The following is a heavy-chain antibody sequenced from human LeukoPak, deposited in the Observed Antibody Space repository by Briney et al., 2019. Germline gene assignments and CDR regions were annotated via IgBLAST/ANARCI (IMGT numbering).Heavy chain of an antibody. CDR2: IYYSGST. V-gene: IGHV4-59*12. Sequence: SETLSLTCTVSGGSISSYYWSWIRQPPGKGLEWIGYIYYSGSTNYNPSLKSRVTISVETSKNQFSLKLSSVTAADTAVYYCARMYSSSRGQFDYWGQGTLVTVSS. CDR3: ARMYSSSRGQFDY. D-gene: IGHD6-13*01. CDR1: GGSISSYY. J-gene: IGHJ4*02.